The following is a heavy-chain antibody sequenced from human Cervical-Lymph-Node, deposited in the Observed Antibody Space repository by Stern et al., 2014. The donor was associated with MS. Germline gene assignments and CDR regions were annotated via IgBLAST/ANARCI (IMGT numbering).Heavy chain of an antibody. V-gene: IGHV1-69*01. J-gene: IGHJ6*02. CDR3: ARGASSAASYKHGVDV. Sequence: VQLVESGAEVQKPGSSVRVSCKASGDTSNTDAVHWVRQAPGQGLEWMGGIIPVFGTPVYAQRFKGRVSIAADESAATNYMELSSLTSDDTAVYYCARGASSAASYKHGVDVWGQGTTVTVSS. CDR2: IIPVFGTP. CDR1: GDTSNTDA. D-gene: IGHD1-14*01.